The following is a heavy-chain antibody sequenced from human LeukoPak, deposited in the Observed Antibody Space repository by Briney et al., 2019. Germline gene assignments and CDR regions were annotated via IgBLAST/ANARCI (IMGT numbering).Heavy chain of an antibody. V-gene: IGHV1-18*01. CDR2: ISAYNGNT. CDR1: GYTFTSYG. Sequence: ASVKVSFKTSGYTFTSYGISWVRQAPGQGLEWMGWISAYNGNTNYAQKFQGRVTMTTDTSTSTAYMELRSLRSDDTAVYYCARDLDWVFDLWGRGTLVTVSS. J-gene: IGHJ2*01. D-gene: IGHD3-9*01. CDR3: ARDLDWVFDL.